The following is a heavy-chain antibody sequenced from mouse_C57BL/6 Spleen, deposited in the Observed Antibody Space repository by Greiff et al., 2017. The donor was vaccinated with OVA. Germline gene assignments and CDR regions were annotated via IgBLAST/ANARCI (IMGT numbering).Heavy chain of an antibody. CDR1: GFSLTSYG. Sequence: VKLVESGPGLVQPSQSLSITCTVSGFSLTSYGVHWVRQSPGKGLEWLGVIWRGGSTDYNAAFMSRLSITKDNSKSQVFFKMNSLQADDTAIYYCAKTSSYRDYAMGYWGQGTSVTVSS. D-gene: IGHD1-1*01. CDR3: AKTSSYRDYAMGY. V-gene: IGHV2-5*01. J-gene: IGHJ4*01. CDR2: IWRGGST.